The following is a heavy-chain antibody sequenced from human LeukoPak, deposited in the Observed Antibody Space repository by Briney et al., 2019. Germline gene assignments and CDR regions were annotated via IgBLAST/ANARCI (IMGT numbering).Heavy chain of an antibody. D-gene: IGHD5-12*01. CDR2: IHHGGNT. CDR3: AKRGNGWYFDH. CDR1: GSTLSTGYY. Sequence: SETLSLTCAVSGSTLSTGYYWGWIRQPPGKGLEWIGTIHHGGNTYYNPSLKSRVTISVDTSKNQFSLNLSSVTAAATAVYYCAKRGNGWYFDHWGQGTLVTVSS. J-gene: IGHJ4*02. V-gene: IGHV4-38-2*01.